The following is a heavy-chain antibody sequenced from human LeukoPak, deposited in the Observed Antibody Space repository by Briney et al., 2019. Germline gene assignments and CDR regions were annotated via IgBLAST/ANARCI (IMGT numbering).Heavy chain of an antibody. D-gene: IGHD4-17*01. J-gene: IGHJ4*02. V-gene: IGHV3-33*08. Sequence: TGGSLRLSCAASDFSFSNYGMHWVRQAPGKGLEWVAAIWYDGSNKYYGDSVKGRFTISRDNSKNTLYLQMNSLRAEDTAAYYCARAGYGDPHFDFWGQGTLVTVSS. CDR1: DFSFSNYG. CDR3: ARAGYGDPHFDF. CDR2: IWYDGSNK.